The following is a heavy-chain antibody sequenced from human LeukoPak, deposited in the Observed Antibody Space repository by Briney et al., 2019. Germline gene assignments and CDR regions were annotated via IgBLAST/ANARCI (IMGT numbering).Heavy chain of an antibody. CDR3: AKVPITMIVVVITVFDY. V-gene: IGHV3-23*01. D-gene: IGHD3-22*01. CDR1: GFTFSSYA. CDR2: ISGSGGST. Sequence: GGSLRLSCAASGFTFSSYAMSWVRQAPGKGLEWVSAISGSGGSTYYADSVKGRFTSSRDNSKNTLYLQMNSLRAEDTAVYYCAKVPITMIVVVITVFDYWGQGTLVTVSS. J-gene: IGHJ4*02.